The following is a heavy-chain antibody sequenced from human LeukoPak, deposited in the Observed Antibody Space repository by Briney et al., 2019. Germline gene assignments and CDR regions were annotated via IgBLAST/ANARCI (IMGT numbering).Heavy chain of an antibody. Sequence: PSETLSLTCTVSGGSISNYHWSWIRQPPGKGLEWIGYIYYSGSTNYNPSLKSRVTISLDTSKNQVSLRLSSVTAADTAVYYCARKDGDWWGQGTLVTVSS. CDR1: GGSISNYH. V-gene: IGHV4-59*08. D-gene: IGHD3-9*01. CDR3: ARKDGDW. J-gene: IGHJ4*02. CDR2: IYYSGST.